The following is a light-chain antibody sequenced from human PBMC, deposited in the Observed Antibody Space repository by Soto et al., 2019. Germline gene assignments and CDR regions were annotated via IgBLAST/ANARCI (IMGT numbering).Light chain of an antibody. J-gene: IGKJ4*01. CDR1: QGISSY. V-gene: IGKV1-9*01. Sequence: DIQLPQSPSFLSASVGDRVTITCRASQGISSYLAWYQQKPGKAPKLLIHAASTLQSVVPPRFSGSGSGTDFNLGISSLLTEDFAPDDCEEVYSYPLTFGAGTKV. CDR2: AAS. CDR3: EEVYSYPLT.